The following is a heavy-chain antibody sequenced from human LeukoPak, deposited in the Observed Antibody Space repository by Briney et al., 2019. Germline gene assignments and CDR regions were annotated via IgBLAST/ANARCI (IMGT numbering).Heavy chain of an antibody. Sequence: ASVKVSCKAYGYTFTGYYMHWVRQAPGQGLEWMGWINPNTGGTNYAQKFQGRVTMTTDTSTSTAYMELRSLRSDDTAVYYCASWLRGVIGALDIWGQGTMVTVSS. CDR2: INPNTGGT. J-gene: IGHJ3*02. CDR3: ASWLRGVIGALDI. D-gene: IGHD3-10*01. V-gene: IGHV1-2*02. CDR1: GYTFTGYY.